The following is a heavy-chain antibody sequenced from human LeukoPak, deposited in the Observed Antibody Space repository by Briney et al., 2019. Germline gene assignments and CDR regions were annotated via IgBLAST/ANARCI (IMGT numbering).Heavy chain of an antibody. V-gene: IGHV3-7*01. CDR2: IKKDGSEK. Sequence: GGSLRLSCAVSGFTFSSHWMSWVRHAPGKGLEWVANIKKDGSEKYYVDAVKGRFTISRDNAKTSLYLQMNSLRAEDTAVYYCARDLSGIAGYTYGRGIDYWGQGTLVTVSS. D-gene: IGHD5-18*01. J-gene: IGHJ4*02. CDR1: GFTFSSHW. CDR3: ARDLSGIAGYTYGRGIDY.